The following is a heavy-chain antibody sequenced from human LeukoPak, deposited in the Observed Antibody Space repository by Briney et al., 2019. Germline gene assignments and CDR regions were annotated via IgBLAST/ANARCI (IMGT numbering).Heavy chain of an antibody. V-gene: IGHV3-7*01. CDR1: GVTFSSYW. Sequence: PGGSLRLSCAASGVTFSSYWMGWVRQAPGKGLEWVANIKQDGSEKYYVDSVMGRCPISREHAKNSLYLEMNSLRGEDTGVDYCARGLTRDYYYYMDVWGKGTTVTVSS. J-gene: IGHJ6*03. CDR3: ARGLTRDYYYYMDV. CDR2: IKQDGSEK. D-gene: IGHD2-21*01.